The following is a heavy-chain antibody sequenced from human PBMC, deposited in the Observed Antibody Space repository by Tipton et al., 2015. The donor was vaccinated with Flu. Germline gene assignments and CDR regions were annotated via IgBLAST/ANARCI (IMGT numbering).Heavy chain of an antibody. CDR2: VSNSGSI. CDR1: GGAISSWC. CDR3: ARDRSVGPYYFDS. V-gene: IGHV4-59*01. Sequence: TLSLTCTVSGGAISSWCWSWIRQAPGKGLEWIGCVSNSGSINYNPSLKSRVSISVEVSKSQFSLMLTSVTAADTAIYYCARDRSVGPYYFDSWGQGTLVTVSS. J-gene: IGHJ4*02.